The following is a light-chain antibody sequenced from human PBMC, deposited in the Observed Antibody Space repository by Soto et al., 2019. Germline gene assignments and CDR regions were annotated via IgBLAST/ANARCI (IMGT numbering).Light chain of an antibody. V-gene: IGLV2-23*02. J-gene: IGLJ1*01. CDR3: CSYAGSSTYV. Sequence: QSVLTQPASVSGSPGQSITISCPGTSSDVGSYNLVSWYQQHPGKAPKVMIYEVSKRPSGVPNRFSGSKSGNTASLTISGLQAEDEADYYCCSYAGSSTYVFGTGTKLTVL. CDR2: EVS. CDR1: SSDVGSYNL.